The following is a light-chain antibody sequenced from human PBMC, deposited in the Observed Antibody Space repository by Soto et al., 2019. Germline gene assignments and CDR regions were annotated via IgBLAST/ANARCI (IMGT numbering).Light chain of an antibody. CDR2: AAS. CDR1: QRISTY. Sequence: DIQMTQYPPSLSASVGDRVTISCRASQRISTYLNWYQQKPGEAPELLIYAASTLLSGVPSRFSGSGSGTDFTLTISSLQPEDFATYYCQQSYSNPFAFGPGTTVEIK. CDR3: QQSYSNPFA. J-gene: IGKJ3*01. V-gene: IGKV1-39*01.